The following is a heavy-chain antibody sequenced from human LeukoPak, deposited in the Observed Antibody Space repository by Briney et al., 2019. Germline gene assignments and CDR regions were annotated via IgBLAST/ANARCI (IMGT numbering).Heavy chain of an antibody. CDR2: ISDSGGST. CDR1: GFTFSSYA. Sequence: GGSLRLSCAASGFTFSSYAMSWVRQAPGKGLEWVSAISDSGGSTYYADSVKGRFTISRDNSKNTLYLQMNSLRAEDTAVYYCAKDFAVYYGSGSFDYWGQGTLVTVSS. D-gene: IGHD3-10*01. CDR3: AKDFAVYYGSGSFDY. V-gene: IGHV3-23*01. J-gene: IGHJ4*02.